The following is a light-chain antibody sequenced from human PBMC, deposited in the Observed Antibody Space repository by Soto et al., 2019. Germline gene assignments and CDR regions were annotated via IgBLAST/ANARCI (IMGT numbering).Light chain of an antibody. V-gene: IGLV2-14*01. Sequence: QSVLTQSASVSGSPGQSITISCTGTSSDVGGYNFVSWYQQHPGKAPKLMIFEVNNRPSGVSTRFSGSKSGNTASLTISGLQAEDEADYYCSSYTSSSTLVVFGGGTQLTVL. CDR1: SSDVGGYNF. CDR2: EVN. CDR3: SSYTSSSTLVV. J-gene: IGLJ2*01.